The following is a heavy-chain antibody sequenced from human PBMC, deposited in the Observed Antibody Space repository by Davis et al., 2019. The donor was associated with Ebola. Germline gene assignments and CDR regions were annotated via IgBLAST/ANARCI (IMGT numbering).Heavy chain of an antibody. CDR1: GYTFTSYD. CDR3: ARASSSGWYVDFDL. CDR2: MNPNSGNT. D-gene: IGHD6-19*01. V-gene: IGHV1-8*01. J-gene: IGHJ2*01. Sequence: AASVKVSCKASGYTFTSYDINWVRQATGQGLEWMGWMNPNSGNTGYAQKFQGRVTMTRNTSISTAYMELGSLRSEDTAVYYCARASSSGWYVDFDLWGRGTLVTVSS.